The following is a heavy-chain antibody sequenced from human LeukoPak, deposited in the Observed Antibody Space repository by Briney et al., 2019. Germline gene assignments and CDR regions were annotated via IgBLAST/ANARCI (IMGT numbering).Heavy chain of an antibody. D-gene: IGHD2-21*01. CDR3: ARIRCGHSGSLCYNH. CDR2: ISHTEGT. CDR1: GVSINGYY. J-gene: IGHJ5*02. V-gene: IGHV4-34*01. Sequence: SETLSLTCGVFGVSINGYYWSWIRQSPGKGLEWIGEISHTEGTRYNPSLESRVTMSVGTSENQLSLKLIFVTAADTAVYYSARIRCGHSGSLCYNHWGLGTLVTVSS.